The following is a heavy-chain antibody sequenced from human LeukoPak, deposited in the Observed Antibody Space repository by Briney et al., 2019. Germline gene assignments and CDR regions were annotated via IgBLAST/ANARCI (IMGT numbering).Heavy chain of an antibody. Sequence: PGGSLRLSCAASGFTFSKYVMRWVRQAPGKGLEWVSAISTGGGSTYYAASVKGRFTISRDNSKNTLYRQMNSLRAEDTAVYYCAKDARAYGSGPLDYWGQGTLVTVSS. J-gene: IGHJ4*02. CDR1: GFTFSKYV. V-gene: IGHV3-23*01. D-gene: IGHD3-10*01. CDR2: ISTGGGST. CDR3: AKDARAYGSGPLDY.